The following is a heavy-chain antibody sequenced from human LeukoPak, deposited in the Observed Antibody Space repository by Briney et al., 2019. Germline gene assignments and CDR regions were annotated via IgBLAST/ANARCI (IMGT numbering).Heavy chain of an antibody. CDR1: GFALSSYS. V-gene: IGHV3-21*01. CDR2: INSPSRYI. Sequence: PGGSLRLSCAASGFALSSYSMNWVRQAPGKGLEWVSSINSPSRYISYADSVKGRFTISRDNAKHSLYLQMNSLRAEDTAVYYCARTMGSGYYLGLDYWGQGTLVTVSS. D-gene: IGHD3-22*01. CDR3: ARTMGSGYYLGLDY. J-gene: IGHJ4*02.